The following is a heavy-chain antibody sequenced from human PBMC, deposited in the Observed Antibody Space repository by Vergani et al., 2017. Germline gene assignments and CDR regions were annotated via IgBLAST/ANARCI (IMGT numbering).Heavy chain of an antibody. CDR3: ARHRGWGLVVVAATPWYYYYGMDV. D-gene: IGHD2-15*01. Sequence: EVQLVQSGAEVKKPGESLKISCMGSGYSFTSYWIGWVRQMPGKGLEWMGIIYPGDSDTRYSPSFQGQVTISADKSNSTAYLQWSSLKASDTAMYYCARHRGWGLVVVAATPWYYYYGMDVCSQGSTVTVSS. CDR2: IYPGDSDT. J-gene: IGHJ6*02. CDR1: GYSFTSYW. V-gene: IGHV5-51*01.